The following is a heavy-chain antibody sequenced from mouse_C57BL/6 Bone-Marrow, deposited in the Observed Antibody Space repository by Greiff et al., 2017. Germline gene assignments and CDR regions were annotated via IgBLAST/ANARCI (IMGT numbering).Heavy chain of an antibody. CDR1: GFNIKDDY. CDR2: IDPENGDT. Sequence: VQLKESGAELVRPGASVKLSCTASGFNIKDDYMHWVKQRPEQGLEWIGWIDPENGDTEYAPKFQGKATITADTSSNTAYLQLSSLTSDDTAVYYCTTWIYYYGSSYGYWGQGTTLTVSS. D-gene: IGHD1-1*01. J-gene: IGHJ2*01. CDR3: TTWIYYYGSSYGY. V-gene: IGHV14-4*01.